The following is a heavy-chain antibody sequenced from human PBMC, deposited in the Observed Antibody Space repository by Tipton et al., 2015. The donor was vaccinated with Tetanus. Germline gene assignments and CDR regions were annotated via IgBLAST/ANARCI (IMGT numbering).Heavy chain of an antibody. CDR1: GFVFTTYS. J-gene: IGHJ6*02. CDR2: VSSGSTYT. Sequence: SLRLSCEASGFVFTTYSMNWFRQAPGRRLEWVASVSSGSTYTKFPDSLRGRFTISRDDAKNSVYLQVNSLRAEDTAVYYCTRDRDWTLDVWDQGTTVTVSS. CDR3: TRDRDWTLDV. D-gene: IGHD1-1*01. V-gene: IGHV3-21*01.